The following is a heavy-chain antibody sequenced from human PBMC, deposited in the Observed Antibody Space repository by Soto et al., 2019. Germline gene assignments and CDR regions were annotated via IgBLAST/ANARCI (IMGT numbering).Heavy chain of an antibody. CDR2: IIPIFGTA. V-gene: IGHV1-69*05. CDR1: GGTFSSYA. Sequence: QVQLVQSGAEVKKPGSSVKVSYKASGGTFSSYAISWVRQAPGQGLEWMGGIIPIFGTANYAQKFQGRVTITPGEYTSTAHMALSSLRSEDTAVYYCARSPQYNWHDGHYFDYWGQGTLVTVSS. CDR3: ARSPQYNWHDGHYFDY. J-gene: IGHJ4*02. D-gene: IGHD1-1*01.